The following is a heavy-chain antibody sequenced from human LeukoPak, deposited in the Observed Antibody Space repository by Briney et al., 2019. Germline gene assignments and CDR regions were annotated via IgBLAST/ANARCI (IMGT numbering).Heavy chain of an antibody. J-gene: IGHJ4*02. CDR2: ISGDGGST. CDR3: AKDNGMGDCDY. V-gene: IGHV3-43*02. CDR1: GFTFDDYA. D-gene: IGHD5-24*01. Sequence: GGSLRLSCAASGFTFDDYAMHWVRHAPGKGLEWVSLISGDGGSTYYADSVKGRFTISRDKSKNSLYLRMNSLRTEDTALYYCAKDNGMGDCDYWGQGTLVTVSS.